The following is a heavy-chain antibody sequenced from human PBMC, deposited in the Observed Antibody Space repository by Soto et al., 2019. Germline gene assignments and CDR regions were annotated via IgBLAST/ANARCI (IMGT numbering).Heavy chain of an antibody. CDR1: GYTVINYH. J-gene: IGHJ4*02. D-gene: IGHD5-12*01. Sequence: QVQLVQSGREVKKHGASVTVSCKASGYTVINYHITWVRQAPGQGLEWMAWINTYNGMTDYAQRFQGRVTMTRDISTSTAYMELRNLGSDDTAVYFCAKSPRGEMATDWGQGTLVTVSS. CDR3: AKSPRGEMATD. V-gene: IGHV1-18*01. CDR2: INTYNGMT.